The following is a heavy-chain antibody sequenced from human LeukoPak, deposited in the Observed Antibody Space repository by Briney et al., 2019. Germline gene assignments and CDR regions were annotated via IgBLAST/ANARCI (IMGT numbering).Heavy chain of an antibody. J-gene: IGHJ1*01. Sequence: PSGTLSLTCTVSGGSISSYYWSWIRQPAGKGLEWIGRIYTSGSTNYNPSLKSRVTMSVDTSKNQFSLKLSSVTAADTAVYYCARELITIFGVVNIHAEYFQHWGQGTLVTVSS. D-gene: IGHD3-3*01. CDR2: IYTSGST. V-gene: IGHV4-4*07. CDR1: GGSISSYY. CDR3: ARELITIFGVVNIHAEYFQH.